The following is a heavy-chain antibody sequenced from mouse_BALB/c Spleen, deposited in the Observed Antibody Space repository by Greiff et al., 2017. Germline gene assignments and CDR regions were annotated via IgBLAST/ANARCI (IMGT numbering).Heavy chain of an antibody. Sequence: VQLQQSGAELVRPGTSVKVSCKASGYAFTNYLIEWVKQRPGQGLEWIGVINPGSGGTNYTEKFKGKATLTADKSSSTAYMQLSSLTSDDSAVYFCARSITTVVSYWYFDVWGAGTTVTVSS. CDR2: INPGSGGT. V-gene: IGHV1-54*01. J-gene: IGHJ1*01. CDR3: ARSITTVVSYWYFDV. CDR1: GYAFTNYL. D-gene: IGHD1-1*01.